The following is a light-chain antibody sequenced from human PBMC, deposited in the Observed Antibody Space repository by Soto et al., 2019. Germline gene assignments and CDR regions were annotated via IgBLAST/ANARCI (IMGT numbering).Light chain of an antibody. CDR1: SGYSNYK. CDR3: GADHGSGSNFPHVV. Sequence: QLVLTQPPSASASLGASVTLTCTLSSGYSNYKVDWYQQRPGKGPRFVMRVGTGGIVGSKGDGIPDRFSVLGSGLNRYLTIKNIQEEDESHYHCGADHGSGSNFPHVVFGGGTKLTVL. J-gene: IGLJ2*01. CDR2: VGTGGIVG. V-gene: IGLV9-49*01.